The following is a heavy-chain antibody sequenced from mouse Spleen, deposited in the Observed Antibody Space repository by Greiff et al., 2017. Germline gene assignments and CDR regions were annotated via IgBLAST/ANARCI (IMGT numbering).Heavy chain of an antibody. J-gene: IGHJ3*01. CDR3: ARDHDYPFAY. D-gene: IGHD2-4*01. V-gene: IGHV3-6*01. CDR1: GYSITSGYY. Sequence: EVKLMESGPGLVKPSQSLSLTCSVTGYSITSGYYWNWIRQFPGNKLEWMGYISYDGSNNYNPSLKNRISITRDTSKNQFFLKLNSVTTEDTATYYCARDHDYPFAYWGQGTLVTVSA. CDR2: ISYDGSN.